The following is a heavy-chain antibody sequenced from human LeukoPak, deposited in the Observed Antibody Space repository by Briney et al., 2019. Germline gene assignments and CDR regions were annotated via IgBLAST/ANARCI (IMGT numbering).Heavy chain of an antibody. D-gene: IGHD1-26*01. V-gene: IGHV3-7*01. CDR1: GFTLANSW. CDR2: IKQDGSTK. Sequence: PGGSLRLSCAVSGFTLANSWIAWVRQAPGKGLEWVANIKQDGSTKHYADSLKGRFTISRDNPKDSLYLQMNNLRAGDTAVYYCTRDTDGSLDYWGQGILVTVAS. CDR3: TRDTDGSLDY. J-gene: IGHJ4*02.